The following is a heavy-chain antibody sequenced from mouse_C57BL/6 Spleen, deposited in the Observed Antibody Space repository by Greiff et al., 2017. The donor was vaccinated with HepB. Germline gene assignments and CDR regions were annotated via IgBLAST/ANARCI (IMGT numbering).Heavy chain of an antibody. CDR3: ATYYYGSSYVFDY. CDR1: GFTFSDYG. J-gene: IGHJ2*01. Sequence: EVMLVESGGGLVKPGGSLKLSCAASGFTFSDYGMHWVRQAPEKGLEWVAYISSGSSTIYYADTVKGRFTISRDNAKNTLFLQMTSLRPEDTAMYYCATYYYGSSYVFDYWGQGTTLTVSS. D-gene: IGHD1-1*01. CDR2: ISSGSSTI. V-gene: IGHV5-17*01.